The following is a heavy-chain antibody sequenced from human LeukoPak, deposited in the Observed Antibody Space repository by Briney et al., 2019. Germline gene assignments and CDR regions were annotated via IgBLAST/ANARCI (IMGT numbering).Heavy chain of an antibody. D-gene: IGHD3-22*01. Sequence: SVKVSCKASGGTFSSYTISWARQAPGQGLEWMGGIIPLFGTANYAQKFQGRVTITADKSTSTAYMELSSLRSEDTAVYYCATDVLDYYDRSNYVTWGQGTLVTVSS. J-gene: IGHJ4*02. V-gene: IGHV1-69*06. CDR3: ATDVLDYYDRSNYVT. CDR2: IIPLFGTA. CDR1: GGTFSSYT.